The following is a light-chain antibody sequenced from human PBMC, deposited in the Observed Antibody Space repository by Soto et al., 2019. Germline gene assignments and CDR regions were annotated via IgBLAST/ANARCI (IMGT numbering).Light chain of an antibody. V-gene: IGKV1-13*02. CDR1: QDIRGA. J-gene: IGKJ5*01. CDR2: DVS. CDR3: QQCNSYPIT. Sequence: AIQVTQSPSSLSASVGDRVTITCRASQDIRGALAWYQQKPGKAPKLLIYDVSTLESGVPSRFSGSGSGTEFTLTISSLKPEDFATYYCQQCNSYPITFGPGTRLEIK.